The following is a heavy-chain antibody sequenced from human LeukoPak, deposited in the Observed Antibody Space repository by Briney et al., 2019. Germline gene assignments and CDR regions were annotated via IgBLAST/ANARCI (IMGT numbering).Heavy chain of an antibody. CDR3: AREGLPAAQSAYYYYYYYMDV. D-gene: IGHD2-2*01. J-gene: IGHJ6*03. Sequence: GGSLRLSCAASGFTFSSYEMNWVRQAPGKGLEWVSYISSSGSTIYYADSVKGRFTISRDNAKNSLFLQMNNLRAEDTAIYYCAREGLPAAQSAYYYYYYYMDVWGKGTTVTISS. CDR2: ISSSGSTI. V-gene: IGHV3-48*03. CDR1: GFTFSSYE.